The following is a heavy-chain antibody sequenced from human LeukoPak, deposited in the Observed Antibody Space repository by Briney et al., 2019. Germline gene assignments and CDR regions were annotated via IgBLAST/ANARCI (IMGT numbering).Heavy chain of an antibody. J-gene: IGHJ4*02. CDR1: GFTFSAYS. Sequence: PGGSLRLSCAPSGFTFSAYSLSWVRQAPGTGLEWVAKIKKDGSEKDYVDSVKGRFTISRDNAKGSLYLQLNSLRAEDTAVYYCARGFQRGDSPVWGQGTLVTVSS. CDR2: IKKDGSEK. CDR3: ARGFQRGDSPV. D-gene: IGHD2-21*02. V-gene: IGHV3-7*01.